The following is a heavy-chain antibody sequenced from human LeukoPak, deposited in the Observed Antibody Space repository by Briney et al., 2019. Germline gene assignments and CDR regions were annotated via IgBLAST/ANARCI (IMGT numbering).Heavy chain of an antibody. CDR3: TRQRDSGFDFDS. D-gene: IGHD5-12*01. CDR1: GYSFINYW. J-gene: IGHJ4*02. V-gene: IGHV5-51*01. CDR2: IYPSDSDT. Sequence: GESLQIPSLGSGYSFINYWIGWVRQVPGRGRVGMGVIYPSDSDTRYSPSFQGQVTISADKSIDTAYLQWSSLKASDTAMYYCTRQRDSGFDFDSWGQGTLVTVSS.